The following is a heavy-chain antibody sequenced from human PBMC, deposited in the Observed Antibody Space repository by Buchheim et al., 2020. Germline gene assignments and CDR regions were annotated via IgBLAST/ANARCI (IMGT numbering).Heavy chain of an antibody. CDR2: ISGNGGLS. D-gene: IGHD1-1*01. CDR1: GFTFRDDW. V-gene: IGHV3-74*01. CDR3: ARDAAGTTPLDY. Sequence: EVHLVESGGGLVQPGGSLRLSCAASGFTFRDDWMHWVRQAPGKGLVWLSLISGNGGLSVYADSVKGRFTISRDNAKNTVYPQMNSLRADDTAVYFCARDAAGTTPLDYWGQGTL. J-gene: IGHJ4*02.